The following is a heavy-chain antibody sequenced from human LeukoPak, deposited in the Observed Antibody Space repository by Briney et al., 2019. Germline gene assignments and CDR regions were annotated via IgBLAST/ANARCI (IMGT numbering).Heavy chain of an antibody. CDR2: ISSSSSYI. Sequence: PGGSLRLSCAASGFTFSSYSMNWVRQAPGKGLEWVSSISSSSSYIYYADSVKGRFTISRDNAKNSLYLQMNSLRAEDTAVYYCARDLTCGGDCGYWGQGTLVTVSS. CDR3: ARDLTCGGDCGY. J-gene: IGHJ4*02. V-gene: IGHV3-21*01. CDR1: GFTFSSYS. D-gene: IGHD2-21*02.